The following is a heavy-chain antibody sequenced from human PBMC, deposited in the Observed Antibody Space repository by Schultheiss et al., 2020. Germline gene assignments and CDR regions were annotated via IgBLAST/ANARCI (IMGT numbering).Heavy chain of an antibody. Sequence: GGSLRLSCAASGFTFDDYAMHWVRQAPGKGLEWVSGISWDGGSTYYADSVKGRFTISRDNSKNSLYLQMNSLRAEDTALYYCAIRPRAGDYGMDVWGQGTTVTVYS. D-gene: IGHD3-10*01. CDR1: GFTFDDYA. V-gene: IGHV3-43D*04. J-gene: IGHJ6*02. CDR2: ISWDGGST. CDR3: AIRPRAGDYGMDV.